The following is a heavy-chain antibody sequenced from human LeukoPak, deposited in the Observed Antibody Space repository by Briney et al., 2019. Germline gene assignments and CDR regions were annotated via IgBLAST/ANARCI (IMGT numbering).Heavy chain of an antibody. CDR1: GDSISSSSYY. CDR2: IYYSEST. J-gene: IGHJ4*02. D-gene: IGHD3-22*01. Sequence: SETLSLTCTVSGDSISSSSYYWGWIRQPPGKGLEWIGSIYYSESTHYNPSLKSRVTISVDTYKTQFSLKLSSVTAADAAVYYCARGLYYYDSSGYYLTFGGWGPGTLVTVS. CDR3: ARGLYYYDSSGYYLTFGG. V-gene: IGHV4-39*07.